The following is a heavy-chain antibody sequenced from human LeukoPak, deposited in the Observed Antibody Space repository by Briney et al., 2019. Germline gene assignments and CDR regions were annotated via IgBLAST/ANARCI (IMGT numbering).Heavy chain of an antibody. V-gene: IGHV1-2*06. CDR2: INPNSGGT. D-gene: IGHD3-22*01. CDR3: ARDRRITMIVGGNWFDP. CDR1: GYTFTGYY. J-gene: IGHJ5*02. Sequence: ASVKVSCKASGYTFTGYYMHWVRQAPGQGLEWMGRINPNSGGTNYAQKFQGRVTITRDTSISTAYMELSRLRSDDTAVYYCARDRRITMIVGGNWFDPWGQGTLVTVSS.